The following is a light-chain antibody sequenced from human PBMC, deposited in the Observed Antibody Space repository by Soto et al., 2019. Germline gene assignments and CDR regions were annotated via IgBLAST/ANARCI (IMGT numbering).Light chain of an antibody. CDR3: SSYTSSSTYV. CDR1: SSDVGDYNY. Sequence: QSVLTQPASVSGSPGQSITISCTGTSSDVGDYNYVSWYQQVPGKAHKVMIYEVSNRPSGVSNRFSGSKSGITASLTISGLQAEDEADYYCSSYTSSSTYVFGTGTKVTVL. J-gene: IGLJ1*01. V-gene: IGLV2-14*01. CDR2: EVS.